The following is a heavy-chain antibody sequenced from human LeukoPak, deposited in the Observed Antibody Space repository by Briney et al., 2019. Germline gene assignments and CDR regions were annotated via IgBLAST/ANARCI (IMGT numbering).Heavy chain of an antibody. Sequence: GGSLRLSCAASGFTFSSYAMSWVRQAPGKGLEWVSAISGSGGSTYYADSVKGRFTISRDNSKNTLYPQMNSLRAEDAAVYYCAKEIASSGWSAAGSWGQGTLVTVSS. CDR3: AKEIASSGWSAAGS. CDR1: GFTFSSYA. J-gene: IGHJ5*02. V-gene: IGHV3-23*01. CDR2: ISGSGGST. D-gene: IGHD6-19*01.